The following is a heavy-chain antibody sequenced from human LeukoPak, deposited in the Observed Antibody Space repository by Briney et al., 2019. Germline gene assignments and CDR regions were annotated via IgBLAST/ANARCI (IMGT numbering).Heavy chain of an antibody. CDR3: ARDFRGRLTGTKAAAGTGDYYYYGMDV. D-gene: IGHD6-13*01. CDR2: ISGSGGST. Sequence: PGGSLRLSCAASGFTFSSYAMSWVRQAPGKGLEWVSAISGSGGSTYYADSVKGRFTISRDNSKNTLYLQMNSLRAEDTAVYYCARDFRGRLTGTKAAAGTGDYYYYGMDVWGQGTTVTVSS. J-gene: IGHJ6*02. V-gene: IGHV3-23*01. CDR1: GFTFSSYA.